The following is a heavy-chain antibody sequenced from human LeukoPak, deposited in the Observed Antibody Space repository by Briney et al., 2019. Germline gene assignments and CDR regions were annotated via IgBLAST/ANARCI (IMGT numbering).Heavy chain of an antibody. V-gene: IGHV4-4*07. J-gene: IGHJ3*02. CDR1: GGSISCYY. Sequence: SETLSLTCTVSGGSISCYYWSWIRQPAGKGLEWIGRIYTSGSTNYNPSLKSRVTMSVDTSKNQFSLKLSSVTAADTAVYYCARDRYCSSTSCYPWEDGAFDIWGQGTMVTVSS. D-gene: IGHD2-2*01. CDR2: IYTSGST. CDR3: ARDRYCSSTSCYPWEDGAFDI.